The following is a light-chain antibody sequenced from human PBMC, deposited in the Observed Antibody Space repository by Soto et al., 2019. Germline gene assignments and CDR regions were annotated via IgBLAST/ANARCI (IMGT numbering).Light chain of an antibody. Sequence: DIQMTQSPATLSASVGDRVTITCRASQSISSWLAWYQQKPGKVPKLLIDDASSLESGVPSRFSGSGSGTEFTLTISSLQADDFATYYCQQYNTYPWTFGQGTKVEIK. V-gene: IGKV1-5*01. CDR3: QQYNTYPWT. CDR2: DAS. CDR1: QSISSW. J-gene: IGKJ1*01.